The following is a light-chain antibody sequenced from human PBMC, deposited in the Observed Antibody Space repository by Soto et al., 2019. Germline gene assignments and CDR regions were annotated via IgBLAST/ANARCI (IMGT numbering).Light chain of an antibody. CDR2: KAS. J-gene: IGKJ4*01. CDR3: QQYNSYSLT. Sequence: IQMTQSPSTLSASVGDRVTITCRASQSISSWLAWYQQKPGKAPKLLIYKASSLESGVPSRFSGSGSGTEFTLTISSLQPDDFVTYYCQQYNSYSLTFGGGTKVEIK. CDR1: QSISSW. V-gene: IGKV1-5*03.